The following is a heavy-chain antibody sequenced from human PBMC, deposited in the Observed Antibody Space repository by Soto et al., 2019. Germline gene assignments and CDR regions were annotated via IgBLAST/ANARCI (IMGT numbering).Heavy chain of an antibody. Sequence: PETLWLTFAVSGYSIRSGYSWGWIRQPPGKGLEWIGSIDHSGSTYYNPSLKSRVTISVDTSKNQFSLKLTSVTAADTAVYYCARDPLCSSITCHMRDDAFDIWGQGTMVT. CDR2: IDHSGST. J-gene: IGHJ3*02. CDR3: ARDPLCSSITCHMRDDAFDI. V-gene: IGHV4-38-2*02. D-gene: IGHD2-2*01. CDR1: GYSIRSGYS.